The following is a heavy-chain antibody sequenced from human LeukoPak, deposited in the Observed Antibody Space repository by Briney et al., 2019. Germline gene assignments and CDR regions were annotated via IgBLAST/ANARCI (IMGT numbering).Heavy chain of an antibody. D-gene: IGHD1-1*01. CDR2: IYPGDSDT. Sequence: GESLKISCKGSGYSFTSYWIGWVRQMPGKGLEWMGIIYPGDSDTRYSPSFQGQVTISADKSISTAYLQWSSLKASDTAMYYCVRHYHWYEGAYYYGMDVWGQGTTVTVSS. CDR1: GYSFTSYW. CDR3: VRHYHWYEGAYYYGMDV. V-gene: IGHV5-51*01. J-gene: IGHJ6*02.